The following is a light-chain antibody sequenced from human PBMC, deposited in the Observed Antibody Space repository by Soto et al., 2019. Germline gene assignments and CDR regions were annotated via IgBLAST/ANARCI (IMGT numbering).Light chain of an antibody. CDR3: QTWGTGIVI. CDR2: LNSDGSH. CDR1: SGHSTYA. Sequence: QLVLTQSPSASASLGASVKLTCTLSSGHSTYAIAWHQQQPGKGPRFLMKLNSDGSHNRGDGIPDRFSGSSSGAERYLSISGLQSEDEAEYYCQTWGTGIVILGGGTKLTVL. V-gene: IGLV4-69*01. J-gene: IGLJ2*01.